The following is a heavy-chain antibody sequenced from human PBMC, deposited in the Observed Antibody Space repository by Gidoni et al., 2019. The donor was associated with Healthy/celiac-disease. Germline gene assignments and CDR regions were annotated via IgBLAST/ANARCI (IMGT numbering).Heavy chain of an antibody. CDR3: ARDQSVIGKTSRYYGMDV. J-gene: IGHJ6*02. Sequence: EVQLVESGGGLVKPGGSLRLSCAASGFPFSSYSMNWVRQAPGKGLEWVSSISSSSSYIYYADSVKGRFTISRDNAKNSLYLQMNSLRAEDTAVYYCARDQSVIGKTSRYYGMDVWGQGTTVTVSS. D-gene: IGHD2-15*01. V-gene: IGHV3-21*01. CDR2: ISSSSSYI. CDR1: GFPFSSYS.